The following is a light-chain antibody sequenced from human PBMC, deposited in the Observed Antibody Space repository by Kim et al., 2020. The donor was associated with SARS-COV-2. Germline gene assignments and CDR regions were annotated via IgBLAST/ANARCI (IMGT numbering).Light chain of an antibody. Sequence: QSALTQPASVSGSPGQSITISCTGTYSDVGTYNSVSWYQQHTGKSPKLIIYEVVYRPSGVSNRFSGSKSGDTASLTISGLQTEDEADYYCSSFTSDSTLYVFGTGTKVTVL. CDR3: SSFTSDSTLYV. J-gene: IGLJ1*01. CDR2: EVV. V-gene: IGLV2-14*01. CDR1: YSDVGTYNS.